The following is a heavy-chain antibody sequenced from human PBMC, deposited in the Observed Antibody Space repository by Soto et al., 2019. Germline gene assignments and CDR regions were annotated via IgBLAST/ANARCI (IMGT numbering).Heavy chain of an antibody. CDR2: INHSGRT. Sequence: QVQLQQWGAGLLKPSETLSLTCAVSGGSFSGYYWSWIRQPPGKGLEWIGEINHSGRTKYNPSLTSRVTIAVDTSKNQFSQKLSSGPAADKAVYYCARLALRFLGAFDIWGQGTMVTVSS. CDR3: ARLALRFLGAFDI. D-gene: IGHD3-3*01. V-gene: IGHV4-34*01. J-gene: IGHJ3*02. CDR1: GGSFSGYY.